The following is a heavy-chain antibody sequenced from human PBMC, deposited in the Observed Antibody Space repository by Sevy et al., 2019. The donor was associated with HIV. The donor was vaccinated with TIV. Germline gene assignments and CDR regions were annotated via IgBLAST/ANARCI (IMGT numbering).Heavy chain of an antibody. CDR3: AKVGGGVAAPTPADP. CDR1: GFTFSSYG. CDR2: ISYDGSNK. D-gene: IGHD3-16*01. J-gene: IGHJ5*02. Sequence: GGSLRLSCAASGFTFSSYGMHWVRQAPGKGLEWVAVISYDGSNKYYAHSVKGRFTISRDNSKNTLYLQMNSLRAEDTAVYYCAKVGGGVAAPTPADPWGQGTLVTVSS. V-gene: IGHV3-30*18.